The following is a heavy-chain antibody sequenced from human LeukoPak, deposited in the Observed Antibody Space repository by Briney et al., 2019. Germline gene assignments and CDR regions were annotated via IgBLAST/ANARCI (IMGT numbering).Heavy chain of an antibody. D-gene: IGHD5-24*01. Sequence: GASVTVSFKASVYTFTYYLMHWVRQAPGQGLEWMGWTNPNSGVTSSAQKFQGRVTMTRDTSISTAYMELTTLRSDDTAVYYCARDRNGDGFAYFDFWGQGILVTVSS. CDR1: VYTFTYYL. CDR2: TNPNSGVT. J-gene: IGHJ4*02. CDR3: ARDRNGDGFAYFDF. V-gene: IGHV1-2*02.